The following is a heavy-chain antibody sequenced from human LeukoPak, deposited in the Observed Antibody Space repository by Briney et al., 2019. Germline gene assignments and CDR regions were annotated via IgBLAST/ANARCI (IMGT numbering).Heavy chain of an antibody. Sequence: SETLSLTCTVSGGSISSHYWSWIRQPPGKGLEWIGYIYYSASTNYNPSLTSRVTISVDTSKNQFSLKLSSVTAADTAVYDCARDHIAAFDIWGQGTMVTVSS. CDR3: ARDHIAAFDI. V-gene: IGHV4-59*11. D-gene: IGHD2-21*01. CDR2: IYYSAST. J-gene: IGHJ3*02. CDR1: GGSISSHY.